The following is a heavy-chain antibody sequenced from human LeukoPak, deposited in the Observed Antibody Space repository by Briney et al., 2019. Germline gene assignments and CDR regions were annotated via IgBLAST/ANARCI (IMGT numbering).Heavy chain of an antibody. J-gene: IGHJ3*02. V-gene: IGHV4-59*01. D-gene: IGHD6-13*01. CDR1: GGSISSYY. Sequence: PSETLSLTCTVSGGSISSYYWSWIRQPPGKGLEWIGYIYYSGSTNYNPSLKSRVTISVDTSKNQFSLKLSSVTAADTAVYYCARVVPPQQQLLGAFDIWGQGTMVTVSS. CDR3: ARVVPPQQQLLGAFDI. CDR2: IYYSGST.